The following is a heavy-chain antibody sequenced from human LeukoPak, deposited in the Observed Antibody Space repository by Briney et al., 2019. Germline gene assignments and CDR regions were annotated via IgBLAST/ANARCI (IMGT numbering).Heavy chain of an antibody. CDR2: INAGNGNT. D-gene: IGHD3-3*01. J-gene: IGHJ6*03. CDR1: GYTFTSYG. CDR3: ARARYETRIWPKSRYDYYYYMDV. Sequence: ASVKVSCKASGYTFTSYGISWVRQAPGQGLEWMGWINAGNGNTKYSQEFQDRVTITRDTSESTAYMELSSLRSEDMAVYYCARARYETRIWPKSRYDYYYYMDVWGKGTTVTVSS. V-gene: IGHV1-3*03.